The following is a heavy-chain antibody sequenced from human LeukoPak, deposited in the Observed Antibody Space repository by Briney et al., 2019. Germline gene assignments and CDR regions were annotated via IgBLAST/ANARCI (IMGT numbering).Heavy chain of an antibody. V-gene: IGHV3-23*01. J-gene: IGHJ6*02. CDR3: AKAYYRGFHYYGMDV. CDR1: GFSFRTYG. D-gene: IGHD3-22*01. Sequence: GGSLRLSCAASGFSFRTYGMSWVRQAPGKGLEWVSAISGSGDSTYYADSVKGRFTISRDNSKNTLNLQMKSLRAEDTAVYYCAKAYYRGFHYYGMDVWGQGTTVTVSS. CDR2: ISGSGDST.